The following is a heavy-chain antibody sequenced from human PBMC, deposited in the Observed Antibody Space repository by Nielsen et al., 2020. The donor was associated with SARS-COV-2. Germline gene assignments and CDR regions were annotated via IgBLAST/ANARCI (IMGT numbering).Heavy chain of an antibody. V-gene: IGHV3-64*01. J-gene: IGHJ4*02. Sequence: LSLTCAASGFTFSSYAMHWVRQAPGKGLEYVSAISSNGGSTYYANSVKGRFTIPRDNSKNTLYLQMGSLRAEDMAVYYCARDGSGFDYWGQGTLVTVSS. CDR3: ARDGSGFDY. D-gene: IGHD1-1*01. CDR2: ISSNGGST. CDR1: GFTFSSYA.